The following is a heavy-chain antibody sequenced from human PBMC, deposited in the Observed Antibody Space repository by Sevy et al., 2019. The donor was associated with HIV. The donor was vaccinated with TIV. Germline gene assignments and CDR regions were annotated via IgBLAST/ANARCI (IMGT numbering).Heavy chain of an antibody. V-gene: IGHV4-59*01. CDR3: ARDFSYYGSGSYHWFDP. CDR2: IYYSGST. D-gene: IGHD3-10*01. CDR1: GGSISSYY. Sequence: SETLSLTCTVSGGSISSYYWSWIRQPLGKGLEWIGYIYYSGSTNYNPSLKSRVTISVDTSKNQFSLKLSSVTAADTAVYYCARDFSYYGSGSYHWFDPWGQGTLVTVSS. J-gene: IGHJ5*02.